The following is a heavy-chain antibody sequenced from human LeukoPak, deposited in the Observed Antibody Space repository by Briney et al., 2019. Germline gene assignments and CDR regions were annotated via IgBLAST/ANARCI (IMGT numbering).Heavy chain of an antibody. CDR1: GFTFSEHN. Sequence: GGSLRLSCAASGFTFSEHNMHWVRQAPGKGLEWVSSINSGSTYTYYTESVKGRFTVSRDNAKNSLFLQMNSLRAEDTAIYYCARSLTTLTYEGYWGQGTLVTVSS. CDR2: INSGSTYT. J-gene: IGHJ4*02. V-gene: IGHV3-21*01. D-gene: IGHD1-1*01. CDR3: ARSLTTLTYEGY.